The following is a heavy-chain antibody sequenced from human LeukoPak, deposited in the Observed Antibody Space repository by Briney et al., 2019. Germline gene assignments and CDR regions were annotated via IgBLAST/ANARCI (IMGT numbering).Heavy chain of an antibody. CDR1: GYTXTGYT. V-gene: IGHV1-2*02. J-gene: IGHJ4*02. D-gene: IGHD1-1*01. CDR3: ARGRGNDY. CDR2: INPNSGGT. Sequence: GASVKVSCKASGYTXTGYTLHWVRQAPGQGLDWMGLINPNSGGTNYAQKFQGRVTMTSDTSISTAYMELSRLTSDDTAVYYCARGRGNDYWGQGTLVTVSS.